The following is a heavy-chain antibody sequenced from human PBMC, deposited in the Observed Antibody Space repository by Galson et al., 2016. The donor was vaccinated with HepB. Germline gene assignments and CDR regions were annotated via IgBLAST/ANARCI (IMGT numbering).Heavy chain of an antibody. V-gene: IGHV1-2*06. D-gene: IGHD3-3*01. CDR3: ATDLPRFAVVVYDY. CDR2: ITPNTAGT. J-gene: IGHJ4*02. CDR1: GYTFTAYY. Sequence: SVKVSCKASGYTFTAYYIHWVRQAPGRGLEWMGRITPNTAGTNYAQELQGRVTMTRDTSISTAYMDLSSLRSDDTAVYYCATDLPRFAVVVYDYRGQGTLVTASS.